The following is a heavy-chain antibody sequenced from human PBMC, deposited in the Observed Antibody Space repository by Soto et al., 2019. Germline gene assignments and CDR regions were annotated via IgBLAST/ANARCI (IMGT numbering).Heavy chain of an antibody. V-gene: IGHV4-59*01. CDR2: IYYSGST. CDR3: ARDDYYDV. Sequence: PSETLSLTCTVSGGSISSYYWNWIRQPPGKGLEWIGYIYYSGSTYYNPSLKSRVTISVDTSKNQFSLKLSSVTTADTAVYYCARDDYYDVWGQGTMVTVSS. D-gene: IGHD3-22*01. CDR1: GGSISSYY. J-gene: IGHJ3*01.